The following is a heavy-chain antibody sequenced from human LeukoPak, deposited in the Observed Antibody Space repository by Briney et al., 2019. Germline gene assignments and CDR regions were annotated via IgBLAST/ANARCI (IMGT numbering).Heavy chain of an antibody. CDR3: ARGSVYYYDSSGFDY. Sequence: SETLSLTCAVYGGSFSGYYWSWIRQPPGKGLEWIGEINHSGSTNYNSSLKSRVTISVDTSKNQFSLKLSSVTAADTAVYYCARGSVYYYDSSGFDYWGQGTLATVSS. J-gene: IGHJ4*02. CDR2: INHSGST. V-gene: IGHV4-34*01. D-gene: IGHD3-22*01. CDR1: GGSFSGYY.